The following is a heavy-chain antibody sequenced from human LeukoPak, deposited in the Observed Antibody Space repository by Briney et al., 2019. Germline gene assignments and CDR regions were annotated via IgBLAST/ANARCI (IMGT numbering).Heavy chain of an antibody. Sequence: PGGSLRLPCEGSGFTFSSYSMNWVRQAPGKGLEWVSYISNTNSTIYYADSVKGRFTISRDNAKNSLYLQMNSLRAEDTAVYYCASLATLRYLDWLLYVSDAFDLWGQGTVVTVSS. J-gene: IGHJ3*01. D-gene: IGHD3-9*01. CDR3: ASLATLRYLDWLLYVSDAFDL. CDR1: GFTFSSYS. CDR2: ISNTNSTI. V-gene: IGHV3-48*01.